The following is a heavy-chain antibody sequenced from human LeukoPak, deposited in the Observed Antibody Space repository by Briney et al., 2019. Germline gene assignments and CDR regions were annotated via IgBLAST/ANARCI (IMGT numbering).Heavy chain of an antibody. D-gene: IGHD3-22*01. CDR1: VFTFSDYY. V-gene: IGHV3-11*04. CDR3: ARDTPHYYDSSGYYPVDY. CDR2: ISSSGSSI. J-gene: IGHJ4*02. Sequence: PGGSLRLSCAAPVFTFSDYYMSWIRQTPGKGLEWVSYISSSGSSIYYADSVKGRFTISRDNAKNSLYLQMNSLTVEDTAVYYCARDTPHYYDSSGYYPVDYWGQGTLVTVSS.